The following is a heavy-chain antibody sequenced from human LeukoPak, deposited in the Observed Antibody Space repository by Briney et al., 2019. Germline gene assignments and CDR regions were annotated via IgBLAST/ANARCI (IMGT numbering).Heavy chain of an antibody. CDR2: IYTSGST. Sequence: SETLSLTCTASGGSICSYYWSWIRQPAGKGLEWIGRIYTSGSTNYNPSLKSRVTISVDTSKNQFSLKLSSVTAADTAMYYCARNIGDGYNSVGYWGQGTLVTVSS. CDR1: GGSICSYY. CDR3: ARNIGDGYNSVGY. V-gene: IGHV4-4*07. J-gene: IGHJ4*02. D-gene: IGHD5-24*01.